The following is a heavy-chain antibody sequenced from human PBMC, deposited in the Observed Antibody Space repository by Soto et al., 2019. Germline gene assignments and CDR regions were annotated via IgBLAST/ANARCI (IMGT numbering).Heavy chain of an antibody. J-gene: IGHJ5*02. Sequence: QVQLVQSGAEVKKPGSSVQVSCKASGGTFSSYAISWVRQAPGQGLEWMGGIIPIFGTANYGQKFQGRVTITADESTNTAYMELSSLRSEDTAVYYCAREVYSSGTRFDPWGQGTLVTVSS. D-gene: IGHD6-19*01. CDR2: IIPIFGTA. CDR1: GGTFSSYA. V-gene: IGHV1-69*01. CDR3: AREVYSSGTRFDP.